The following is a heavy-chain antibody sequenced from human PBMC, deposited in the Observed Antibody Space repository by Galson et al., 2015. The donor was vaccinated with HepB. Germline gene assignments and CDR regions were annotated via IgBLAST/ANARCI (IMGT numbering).Heavy chain of an antibody. J-gene: IGHJ4*02. D-gene: IGHD2-8*01. CDR1: GFTFSSYG. CDR3: AKAPRYCTNGVCYSDY. CDR2: ISYDGSNK. V-gene: IGHV3-30*18. Sequence: SLRLSCAASGFTFSSYGMHWVRQAPGKGLEWVAVISYDGSNKYYADSVKGRFTISRDNSKNTLYLQMNSLRAEDTAVYYCAKAPRYCTNGVCYSDYWGQGTLVTVSS.